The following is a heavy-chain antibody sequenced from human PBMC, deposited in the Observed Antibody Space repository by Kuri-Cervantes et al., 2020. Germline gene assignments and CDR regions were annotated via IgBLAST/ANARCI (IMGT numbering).Heavy chain of an antibody. CDR1: GGSISSYY. Sequence: ESLKISCTVSGGSISSYYWSWIRQPPGKGLEWIGYIYYSGSTNYNPSLKSRVTVSVDTSKNQFSLKLSSVTAADTAVYYCASLIAAAGTPIDYWGQGTLVTVSS. V-gene: IGHV4-59*08. CDR2: IYYSGST. D-gene: IGHD6-13*01. J-gene: IGHJ4*02. CDR3: ASLIAAAGTPIDY.